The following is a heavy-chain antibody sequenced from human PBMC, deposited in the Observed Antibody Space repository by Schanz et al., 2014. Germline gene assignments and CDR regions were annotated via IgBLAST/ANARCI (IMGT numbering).Heavy chain of an antibody. J-gene: IGHJ3*02. CDR1: GFTFSDYY. V-gene: IGHV3-11*06. CDR3: ARLSAVGDAFDI. D-gene: IGHD6-19*01. CDR2: ISSSSLYT. Sequence: QVQLVESGGGLVKPGGSLRLSCAASGFTFSDYYMSWIRQAPGKGLEWVSFISSSSLYTKYGDSMKGRFTISRDNAKNSMYLEMISLRAEDTSVYYCARLSAVGDAFDIWGQGTMVTVSS.